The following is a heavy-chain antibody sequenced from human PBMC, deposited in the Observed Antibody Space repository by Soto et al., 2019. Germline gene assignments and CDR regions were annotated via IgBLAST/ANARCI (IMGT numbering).Heavy chain of an antibody. CDR3: ARPLVAPVAGPYYYGMDV. D-gene: IGHD6-19*01. Sequence: QIQLVESGGGVVQPGRSLRLSCAASGFTFNTYGFNWVRQAPGKGLEWVAVIWYDGNTKYYADSVKGRFTISRDNLKNTLYLQMNSLTAEDTAVYYCARPLVAPVAGPYYYGMDVWGQGITVTVSS. V-gene: IGHV3-33*01. CDR2: IWYDGNTK. CDR1: GFTFNTYG. J-gene: IGHJ6*02.